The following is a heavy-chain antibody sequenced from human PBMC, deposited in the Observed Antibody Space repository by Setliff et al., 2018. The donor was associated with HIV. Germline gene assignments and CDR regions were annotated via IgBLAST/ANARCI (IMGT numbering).Heavy chain of an antibody. V-gene: IGHV4-38-2*01. J-gene: IGHJ4*02. CDR2: VDYSGRAS. CDR3: ATKGWNAYKAFDY. Sequence: NPSETLSLTCAVSGYSISSGYFWGWIRQSPGQGPEWIGSVDYSGRASSYRTFLNGRASISVDTSENQFSLEVRSVTASDTAVYYCATKGWNAYKAFDYWGQGTLVTVSS. D-gene: IGHD1-1*01. CDR1: GYSISSGYF.